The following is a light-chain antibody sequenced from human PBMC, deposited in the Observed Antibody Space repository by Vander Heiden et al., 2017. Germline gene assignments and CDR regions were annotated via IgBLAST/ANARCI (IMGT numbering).Light chain of an antibody. Sequence: QSALTQPSSVSGAPGPAITCSGTGTSRDVGYYNFVSWYQQNPGKAPQLMIYEVSNRPSGVSNRFSGSKSGNTASLTIAGLQAEDEADYYCSSYTSSATFVFGTGTKVAVL. J-gene: IGLJ1*01. CDR3: SSYTSSATFV. CDR2: EVS. V-gene: IGLV2-14*01. CDR1: SRDVGYYNF.